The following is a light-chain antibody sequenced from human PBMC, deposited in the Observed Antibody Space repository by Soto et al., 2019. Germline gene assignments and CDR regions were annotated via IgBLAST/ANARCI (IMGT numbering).Light chain of an antibody. Sequence: QAVVTQPPSASGSPGQSVTISCTGTSSDVGGYDFVSWYQQHPGKAPTLMIYEVTKRPSGVPDRFSGSKSGSTASLTVSGLQAEDEADYYCTSYAGSNNVLFGGGTQLTVL. J-gene: IGLJ2*01. CDR3: TSYAGSNNVL. V-gene: IGLV2-8*01. CDR1: SSDVGGYDF. CDR2: EVT.